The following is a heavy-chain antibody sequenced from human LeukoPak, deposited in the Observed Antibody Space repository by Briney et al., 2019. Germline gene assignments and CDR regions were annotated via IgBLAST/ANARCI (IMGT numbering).Heavy chain of an antibody. CDR1: GFTFSSYA. Sequence: GGSLRLSCAASGFTFSSYAMSWVRQAPGKGLEWVSAISGSGGSTYYADSVKGRFTISRDNSKNTLYLQMNSLRAEDTAVYYCAKANLVPAAIWASPTPTYYYYMDVWGKGTTVTVSS. J-gene: IGHJ6*03. CDR3: AKANLVPAAIWASPTPTYYYYMDV. V-gene: IGHV3-23*01. D-gene: IGHD2-2*02. CDR2: ISGSGGST.